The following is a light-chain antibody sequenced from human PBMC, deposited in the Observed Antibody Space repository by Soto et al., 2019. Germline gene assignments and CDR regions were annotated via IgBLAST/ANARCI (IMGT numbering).Light chain of an antibody. J-gene: IGKJ4*01. CDR3: QQYERWPPLT. V-gene: IGKV3-15*01. CDR1: QSVRSE. CDR2: GAS. Sequence: EIVMTQSPATLSVSPVERVTLSCRASQSVRSELAWYQQTSGQPPRLLIYGASTRATGIPARFSGSGSGTEFTLTINDLQSEDFAVYYCQQYERWPPLTCGGGTKVDI.